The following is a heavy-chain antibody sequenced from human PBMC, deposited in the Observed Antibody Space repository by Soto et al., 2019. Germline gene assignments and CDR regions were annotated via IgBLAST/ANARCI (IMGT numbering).Heavy chain of an antibody. D-gene: IGHD6-19*01. CDR1: GFTFSSYH. Sequence: GGSLRLSCAASGFTFSSYHMNWVRQAPGKGLEWVSSISTRNTYIYYADSVKGRFTISRDDAKNSLYLQMNSLRAEDTAVYYCERVSYSSNEFDTWGQGTLATVSS. CDR3: ERVSYSSNEFDT. J-gene: IGHJ5*02. V-gene: IGHV3-21*01. CDR2: ISTRNTYI.